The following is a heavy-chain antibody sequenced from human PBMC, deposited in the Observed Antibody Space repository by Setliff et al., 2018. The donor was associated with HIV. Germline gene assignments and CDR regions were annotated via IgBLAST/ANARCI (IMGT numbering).Heavy chain of an antibody. D-gene: IGHD6-6*01. CDR1: GYTFTRYF. V-gene: IGHV1-46*01. CDR3: ARDPAPSSSASYFQH. CDR2: INPSGGST. J-gene: IGHJ1*01. Sequence: ASVKVSCKASGYTFTRYFIHWVRQAPGQGLEWMGLINPSGGSTSYAQNFQGRVTMTRYTSTSTVYMELSSLRSEDTAVYYCARDPAPSSSASYFQHWGQGTPVTVSS.